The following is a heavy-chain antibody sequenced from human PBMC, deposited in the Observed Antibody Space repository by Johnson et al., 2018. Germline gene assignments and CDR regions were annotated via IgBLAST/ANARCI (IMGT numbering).Heavy chain of an antibody. CDR1: GGTFSSYA. J-gene: IGHJ3*02. Sequence: QVQLQESGAEVKKPGSSVKVSCKASGGTFSSYAINWVRQAPGQGLEWMGGIIPIFGTANYAQKFQGRVTITADESTSTACMELSSLGAEDTAGYYRAGGGGDIAMVTGDAFDIWGQGTMVTVSS. CDR2: IIPIFGTA. D-gene: IGHD5-18*01. V-gene: IGHV1-69*01. CDR3: AGGGGDIAMVTGDAFDI.